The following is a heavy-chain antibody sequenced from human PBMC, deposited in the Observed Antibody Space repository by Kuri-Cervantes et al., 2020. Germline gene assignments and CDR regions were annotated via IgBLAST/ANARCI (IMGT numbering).Heavy chain of an antibody. CDR2: ISGSDGST. CDR3: AKGGSTSGYAPLDY. V-gene: IGHV3-23*01. CDR1: GFSFSDAW. D-gene: IGHD2-2*01. J-gene: IGHJ4*02. Sequence: GGSLRLSCTASGFSFSDAWMSWVRQAPGKGLEWVSAISGSDGSTYYADSVKGRFTISRDNSKNTLYLQMNSLRAEDTAVYYCAKGGSTSGYAPLDYWGQGTLVTVSS.